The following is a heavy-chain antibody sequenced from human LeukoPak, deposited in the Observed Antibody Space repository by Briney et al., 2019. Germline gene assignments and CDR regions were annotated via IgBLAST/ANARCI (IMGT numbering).Heavy chain of an antibody. CDR2: INHGGST. Sequence: SETLSLTCAVSGGSFSGHYWNWIRQPPGKGLEWIGEINHGGSTNYNPSLKSRVTISVDTSQKQFSLRLSSVTAADTAVYYCARGGGPIDYWGQGTLVTVSS. J-gene: IGHJ4*02. D-gene: IGHD4-23*01. CDR3: ARGGGPIDY. CDR1: GGSFSGHY. V-gene: IGHV4-34*01.